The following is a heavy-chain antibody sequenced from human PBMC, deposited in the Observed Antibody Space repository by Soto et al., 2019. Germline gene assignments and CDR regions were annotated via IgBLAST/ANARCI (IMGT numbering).Heavy chain of an antibody. CDR1: GYSFTSYW. CDR2: IYPGDSDT. Sequence: GESLKISCKGSGYSFTSYWIGWVRQMPGKGLEWMGIIYPGDSDTRYSPSFQGQVTISADKSISTAYLQWSSLKASDTAMYYCARRVEGIAATYYYYYGMDVWGQGTTVTVSS. D-gene: IGHD6-13*01. V-gene: IGHV5-51*01. CDR3: ARRVEGIAATYYYYYGMDV. J-gene: IGHJ6*02.